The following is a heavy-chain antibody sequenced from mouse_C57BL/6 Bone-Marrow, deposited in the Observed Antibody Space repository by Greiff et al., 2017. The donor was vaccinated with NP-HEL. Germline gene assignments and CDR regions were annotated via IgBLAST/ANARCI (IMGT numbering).Heavy chain of an antibody. D-gene: IGHD1-1*01. CDR1: GYTFTSYW. Sequence: QVQLQQPGAELVRPGSSVKLSCKASGYTFTSYWMHWVKQRPIQGLEWIGNIDPSDSETHYNQKFKDKATLTVDKSSSTAYMQLSSLTSEDSAVYYCARLLYYYGSSYGYWGQGTTLTVSS. V-gene: IGHV1-52*01. CDR2: IDPSDSET. J-gene: IGHJ2*01. CDR3: ARLLYYYGSSYGY.